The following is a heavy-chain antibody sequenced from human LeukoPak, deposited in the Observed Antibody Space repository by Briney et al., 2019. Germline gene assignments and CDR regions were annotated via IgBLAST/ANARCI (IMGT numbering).Heavy chain of an antibody. CDR2: IYYSGST. V-gene: IGHV4-39*01. D-gene: IGHD4-23*01. CDR1: GGSISSSSYY. CDR3: ATLTTVVTPDSF. J-gene: IGHJ4*02. Sequence: PSETLSLTCTVSGGSISSSSYYWGWIRQPPGKVREWNGSIYYSGSTYYNQSLKSRVTISVDTSKNQFSLKLSSVTAADTAVYYCATLTTVVTPDSFWSQGTLVTVSS.